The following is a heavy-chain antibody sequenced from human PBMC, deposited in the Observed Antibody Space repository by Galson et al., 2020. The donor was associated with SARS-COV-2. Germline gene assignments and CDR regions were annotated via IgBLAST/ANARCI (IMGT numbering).Heavy chain of an antibody. CDR2: INHSGST. Sequence: SETLSLTCAVYGGSFSGYYWTWIRQPPGKGLEWIGEINHSGSTNYNPTLKSRVTISVDTSKNQFSLKLSSVTAADTAVYYCATGGYYSYYVDYGGEGTLVTVSS. D-gene: IGHD3-22*01. V-gene: IGHV4-34*01. CDR3: ATGGYYSYYVDY. CDR1: GGSFSGYY. J-gene: IGHJ4*02.